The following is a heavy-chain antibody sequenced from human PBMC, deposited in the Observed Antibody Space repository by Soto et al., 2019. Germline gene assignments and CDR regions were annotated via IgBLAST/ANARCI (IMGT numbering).Heavy chain of an antibody. J-gene: IGHJ4*02. CDR3: ATRDPGHY. CDR1: GYTFTTYS. CDR2: ISPDGGRT. Sequence: ASLKGSCKASGYTFTTYSLHWVRQAPGQGLEWMGIISPDGGRTSYAQKFQGRVTMTRDTSTSTVYMELSSLRSEDTAVYYCATRDPGHYWGQGTLVTVSS. V-gene: IGHV1-46*01.